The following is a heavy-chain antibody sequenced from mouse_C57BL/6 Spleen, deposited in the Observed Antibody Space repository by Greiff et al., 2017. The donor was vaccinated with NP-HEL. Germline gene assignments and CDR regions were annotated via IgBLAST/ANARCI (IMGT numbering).Heavy chain of an antibody. Sequence: EVMLVESGGGLVKPGGSLKLSCAASGFTFSDYGMHWVRQAPEKGLEWVAYISSGSSTIYYADTVKGRFTISRDNAKNTLFLQMTSLRSEDTAMYYCAVGDDGYYSWFAYWGQGTLVTVSA. CDR3: AVGDDGYYSWFAY. V-gene: IGHV5-17*01. CDR1: GFTFSDYG. D-gene: IGHD2-3*01. J-gene: IGHJ3*01. CDR2: ISSGSSTI.